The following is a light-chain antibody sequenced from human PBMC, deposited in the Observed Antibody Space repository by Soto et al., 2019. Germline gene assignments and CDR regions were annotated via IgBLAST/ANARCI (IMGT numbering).Light chain of an antibody. CDR1: SSDVRTYNL. CDR3: CSYAGSGTWV. Sequence: QSVLTQPASLSGSPGQSITISCAGTSSDVRTYNLVSWYQQHPGKAPKLMIYDGSKRPSGVSNRFSGSKSGNTASLTISGLQAEDEANYYCCSYAGSGTWVFGGGTKLTVL. J-gene: IGLJ3*02. V-gene: IGLV2-23*01. CDR2: DGS.